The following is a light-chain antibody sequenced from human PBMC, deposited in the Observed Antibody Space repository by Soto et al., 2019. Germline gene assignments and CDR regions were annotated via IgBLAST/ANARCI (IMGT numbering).Light chain of an antibody. Sequence: EIVMTQSPATLSVSPGERATLSCRASQSVSSNLAWYQQKPGQAPRLLIYGASTRATGIPARLSGSGSGTEFTLTISSLQSEDCAVYYCQQYKNWPWTFGQGTKVEIK. J-gene: IGKJ1*01. CDR1: QSVSSN. CDR2: GAS. V-gene: IGKV3-15*01. CDR3: QQYKNWPWT.